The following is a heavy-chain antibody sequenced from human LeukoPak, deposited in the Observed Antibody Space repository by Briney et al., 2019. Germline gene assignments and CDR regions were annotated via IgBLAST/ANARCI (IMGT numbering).Heavy chain of an antibody. CDR1: GGSISSYY. V-gene: IGHV4-59*01. CDR3: ARGVGPDYDFWSGFNWFDP. J-gene: IGHJ5*02. CDR2: SYYSGST. D-gene: IGHD3-3*01. Sequence: SSETLSLTCTVSGGSISSYYWSWIRQHPGKGLEWIGYSYYSGSTNYNPSLKSRVTISVDTSKNQFSLKLSSVTAADTAVYYCARGVGPDYDFWSGFNWFDPWGQGTLVTVSS.